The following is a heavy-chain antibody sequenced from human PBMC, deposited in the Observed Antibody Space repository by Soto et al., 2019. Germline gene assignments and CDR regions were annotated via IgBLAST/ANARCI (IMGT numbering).Heavy chain of an antibody. CDR1: GGSISSGGYS. V-gene: IGHV4-30-2*01. CDR3: ARNRFFDI. CDR2: IYHSGST. Sequence: SETLSLTCAVSGGSISSGGYSWSWIRQPPGKGLEWIGYIYHSGSTYYNPSLKSRVTISVDRSKNQFSLKLSSVTAADTAVYYCARNRFFDIWGQGTMVTVSS. J-gene: IGHJ3*02.